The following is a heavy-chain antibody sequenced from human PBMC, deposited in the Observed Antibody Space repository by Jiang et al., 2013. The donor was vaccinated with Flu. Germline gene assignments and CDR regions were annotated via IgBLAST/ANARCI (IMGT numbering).Heavy chain of an antibody. D-gene: IGHD4-17*01. CDR2: ISHSGSS. J-gene: IGHJ4*02. CDR1: GAYISYYS. Sequence: LLKPSETLSLTCSVSGAYISYYSWNWIRQPPGKGLEWIGYISHSGSSNHNPSLESRVNISIDTSKNQFSLKLASVTAADTAVYFCARARNDYGDSRSGLDNWGQGTLVTVSS. CDR3: ARARNDYGDSRSGLDN. V-gene: IGHV4-59*12.